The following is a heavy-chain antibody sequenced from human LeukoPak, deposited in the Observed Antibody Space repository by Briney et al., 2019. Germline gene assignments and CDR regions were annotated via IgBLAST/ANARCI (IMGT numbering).Heavy chain of an antibody. D-gene: IGHD3-10*01. CDR3: AKDRPGTMVRGVMED. CDR1: GLSFSDSY. CDR2: ISGSGHDI. V-gene: IGHV3-11*04. J-gene: IGHJ3*01. Sequence: GGSLRLSCVVSGLSFSDSYMTWIRQTPGMGLESLAYISGSGHDIYYADSVKGRFTISRDNAKNSLYLQMNSLRAEDTAVYCCAKDRPGTMVRGVMEDWGQGTMVTVSS.